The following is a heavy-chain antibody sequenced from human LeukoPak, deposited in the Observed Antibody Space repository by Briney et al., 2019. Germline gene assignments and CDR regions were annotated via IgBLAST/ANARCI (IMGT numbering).Heavy chain of an antibody. CDR2: ISYDESNK. D-gene: IGHD5-18*01. V-gene: IGHV3-30*18. J-gene: IGHJ4*02. Sequence: GGSLRLSCAASGFTFSNYGMHWVRQAPGKGLEWVAGISYDESNKYYVDSVKGRFTISRDNSKDTLYLQMNSLRAEDTAVYYCAKAGGGRACSYGSRWGQGTLVIVSS. CDR1: GFTFSNYG. CDR3: AKAGGGRACSYGSR.